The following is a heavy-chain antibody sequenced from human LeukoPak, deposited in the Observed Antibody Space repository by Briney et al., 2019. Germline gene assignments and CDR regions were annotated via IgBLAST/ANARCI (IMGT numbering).Heavy chain of an antibody. V-gene: IGHV1-2*02. CDR1: GYTSTAYY. J-gene: IGHJ4*02. CDR2: INPNTGGT. D-gene: IGHD4-23*01. CDR3: ARDPRDYGGNSGTDY. Sequence: ASVKVSCKASGYTSTAYYIHWVRQAPGQGLQWVGWINPNTGGTDYAQKLQGRVTMTTDTSTGTAYMELRSLRSDDTAVYYCARDPRDYGGNSGTDYWGQGTLVTVSS.